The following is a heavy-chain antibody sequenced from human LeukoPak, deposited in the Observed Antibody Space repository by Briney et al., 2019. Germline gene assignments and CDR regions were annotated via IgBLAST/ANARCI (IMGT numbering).Heavy chain of an antibody. Sequence: PGGSLRLSCAGSGFTFTNYAMSWVRQAPGKGLEWVSAISGSGGSTYYADSVKGRFTISRDNSKNTLYLQMNSLRAEDTAVYYCAKDRTRAGYYYGSGSSSGFDPWGQGTLVTVSS. D-gene: IGHD3-10*01. CDR2: ISGSGGST. CDR1: GFTFTNYA. V-gene: IGHV3-23*01. J-gene: IGHJ5*02. CDR3: AKDRTRAGYYYGSGSSSGFDP.